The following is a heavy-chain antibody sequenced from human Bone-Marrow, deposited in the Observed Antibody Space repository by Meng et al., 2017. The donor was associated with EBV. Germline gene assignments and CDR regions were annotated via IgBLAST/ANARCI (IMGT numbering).Heavy chain of an antibody. V-gene: IGHV4-39*01. D-gene: IGHD6-19*01. CDR1: GDSIISFYY. J-gene: IGHJ5*02. CDR2: VHYTGST. CDR3: ARPFPSWQSPRLDPFGA. Sequence: QPQRRESGTGQVTPSETLSRTCTVFGDSIISFYYCGWSRQPPGRGLEWIGSVHYTGSTYYSPSLKSRVTVSVDTSKNQFSLRLTSVTAADTAVYYCARPFPSWQSPRLDPFGAWGQGTLVTVSS.